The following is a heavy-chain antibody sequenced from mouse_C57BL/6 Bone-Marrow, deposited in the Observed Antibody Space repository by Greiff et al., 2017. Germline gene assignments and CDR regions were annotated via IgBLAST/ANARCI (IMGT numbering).Heavy chain of an antibody. CDR3: ARSTYGNLGDY. CDR1: GYTFTSYG. V-gene: IGHV1-81*01. Sequence: QVQLQQSGAELARPGASVKLSCKASGYTFTSYGISWVKQRTGQGLEWIGEIYPRSGNTYYNEKFKGKATLTADKSSSTAYMELRSLTSEDSAVYFCARSTYGNLGDYWGQGTTLTVSS. D-gene: IGHD2-1*01. CDR2: IYPRSGNT. J-gene: IGHJ2*01.